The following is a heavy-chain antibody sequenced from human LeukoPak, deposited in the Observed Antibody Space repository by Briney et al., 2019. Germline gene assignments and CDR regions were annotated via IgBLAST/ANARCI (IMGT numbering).Heavy chain of an antibody. CDR3: ARRLREAFDY. CDR1: GGSISSYY. CDR2: IFYSGST. Sequence: PSETLSLTCTVSGGSISSYYWGWIRQPPGKGLEWIGNIFYSGSTYYSPSLKSRVTISLDTSRNQFSLKLNSVTAADTAVYYCARRLREAFDYWGQGTLVTVSS. D-gene: IGHD5-12*01. V-gene: IGHV4-59*04. J-gene: IGHJ4*02.